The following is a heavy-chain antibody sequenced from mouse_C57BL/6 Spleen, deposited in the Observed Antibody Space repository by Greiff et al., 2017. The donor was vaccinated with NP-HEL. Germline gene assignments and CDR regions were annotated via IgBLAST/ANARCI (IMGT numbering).Heavy chain of an antibody. CDR2: IDPSDSYT. CDR3: ARRGYSNPYYFDY. D-gene: IGHD2-5*01. Sequence: QVQLQQPGAELVKPGASVKLSCKASGYTFTSYWMQWVKQRPGQGLEWIGEIDPSDSYTNYNQKFKGKATLTVDTSSSTAYMQLSSLTSEDSAVYYCARRGYSNPYYFDYWGQGTTLTVSS. CDR1: GYTFTSYW. J-gene: IGHJ2*01. V-gene: IGHV1-50*01.